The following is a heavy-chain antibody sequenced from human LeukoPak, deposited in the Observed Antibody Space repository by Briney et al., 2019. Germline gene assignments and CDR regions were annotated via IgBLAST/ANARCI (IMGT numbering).Heavy chain of an antibody. CDR2: ISGSGGST. CDR1: EFTLSNYC. CDR3: AKDGGLWVSAHWGDS. Sequence: GGSLRLSCAASEFTLSNYCISWGREAPGKGLEWVSAISGSGGSTYYADSGKGRFTVSRDDSKNTLYLQMNSLRAEDTAVYYCAKDGGLWVSAHWGDSWGRGTLVTVSS. V-gene: IGHV3-23*01. D-gene: IGHD7-27*01. J-gene: IGHJ4*02.